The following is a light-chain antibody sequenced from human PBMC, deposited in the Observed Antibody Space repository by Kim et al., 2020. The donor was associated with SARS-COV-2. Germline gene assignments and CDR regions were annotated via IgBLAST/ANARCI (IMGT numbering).Light chain of an antibody. J-gene: IGKJ4*01. CDR2: GAS. Sequence: PGERATLSCRASRSVSRNSLAWYQQNPGQAPRLLIYGASNRATGIPDRFSGSGSGTDFTLTINRLAPEDFAVYFCQQYDNSLLTFGGGTKVDIK. V-gene: IGKV3-20*01. CDR3: QQYDNSLLT. CDR1: RSVSRNS.